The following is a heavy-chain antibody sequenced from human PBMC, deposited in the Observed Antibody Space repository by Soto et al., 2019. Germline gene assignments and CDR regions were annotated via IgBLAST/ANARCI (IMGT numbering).Heavy chain of an antibody. CDR2: ISYDGSDK. CDR3: ARGGDPDY. CDR1: GFTFSSYA. J-gene: IGHJ4*02. Sequence: GGSLRLSCAASGFTFSSYAMHWVRQAPGKGLEWVALISYDGSDKDYADSVKGRSTISRDNAKNTLYLQMNNLRAEDTAVYYCARGGDPDYWXQGTLVTVSS. V-gene: IGHV3-30-3*01. D-gene: IGHD2-21*02.